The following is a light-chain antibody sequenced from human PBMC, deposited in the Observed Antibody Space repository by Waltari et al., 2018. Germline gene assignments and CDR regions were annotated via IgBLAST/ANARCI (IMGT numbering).Light chain of an antibody. V-gene: IGKV3-20*01. J-gene: IGKJ1*01. Sequence: EIVLTQSPGTLSLSPGERATLPCRASQSVSRTFAWYQQKPGQAPRLLIYDASSRATGIPDRFRGSGSGTDFSLTISRLEPEDFAVYYCQKYGSLPATFGQGTKVEIK. CDR2: DAS. CDR3: QKYGSLPAT. CDR1: QSVSRTF.